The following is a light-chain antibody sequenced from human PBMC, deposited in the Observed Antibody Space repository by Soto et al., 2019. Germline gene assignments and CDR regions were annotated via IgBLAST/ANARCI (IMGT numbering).Light chain of an antibody. CDR3: QQYKSHSPYT. Sequence: DTQMTQSPSTLSASVGDRVTITCRASQTISTWLAWYQQKPGKAPKLLIFDASILESGVPSRFSGSGPGTEFTLAISSRQPDDFASYYCQQYKSHSPYTFGQGTKLEI. CDR1: QTISTW. J-gene: IGKJ2*01. CDR2: DAS. V-gene: IGKV1-5*01.